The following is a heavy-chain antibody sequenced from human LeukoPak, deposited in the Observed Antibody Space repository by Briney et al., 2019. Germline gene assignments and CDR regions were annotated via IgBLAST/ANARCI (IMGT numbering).Heavy chain of an antibody. CDR3: ARASQLLSLDY. CDR2: INPNSGGT. V-gene: IGHV1-2*02. CDR1: GYTFTVYY. Sequence: ASVRVSCKASGYTFTVYYMHWVRQAPGQGLEWMGWINPNSGGTNYAQKFQGRVTMTRDTSISTAYMELSRLRSDDTAVYYCARASQLLSLDYWGQGTLVTVSS. D-gene: IGHD2-2*01. J-gene: IGHJ4*02.